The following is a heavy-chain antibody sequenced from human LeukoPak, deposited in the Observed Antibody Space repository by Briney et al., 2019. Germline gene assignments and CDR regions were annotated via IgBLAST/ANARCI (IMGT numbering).Heavy chain of an antibody. CDR2: ISGSGGST. V-gene: IGHV3-23*01. J-gene: IGHJ4*02. CDR3: AKTPEQWLVLFEY. Sequence: QAGGSLRLSCAASGFTFTNAWMSWVRQAPGKGLEWVSAISGSGGSTYYADSVKGRFTISRDNSKNTLYLQMNSLRAEDTAVYYCAKTPEQWLVLFEYWGQGTLVTASS. D-gene: IGHD6-19*01. CDR1: GFTFTNAW.